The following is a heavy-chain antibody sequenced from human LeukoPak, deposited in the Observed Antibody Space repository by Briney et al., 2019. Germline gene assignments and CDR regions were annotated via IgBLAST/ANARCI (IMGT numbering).Heavy chain of an antibody. CDR2: IYDDGST. CDR1: GFTVSSNY. D-gene: IGHD5-12*01. CDR3: TNLRGGYDLVY. J-gene: IGHJ4*02. V-gene: IGHV3-66*01. Sequence: GGSLRLSCAASGFTVSSNYMSWVRQAPGKGLEWVSLIYDDGSTYYTNSVKGRFTISRDDSKNTLSLQMNSLRAEDTAVYYCTNLRGGYDLVYWGQGTLVTVSS.